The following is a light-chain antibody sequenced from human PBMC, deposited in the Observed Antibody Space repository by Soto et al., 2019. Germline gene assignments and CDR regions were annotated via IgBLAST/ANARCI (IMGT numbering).Light chain of an antibody. Sequence: EIVLTQSPGTLSLSPGERATLSCRASQSVSSSYLAWYQQKPGQAPRLLIYGASTRATGVTARFRGGGSGTEFTLTISRLEPEDFAVYYCQQYGSSPPSVTFGQGTRLEIK. J-gene: IGKJ5*01. CDR1: QSVSSSY. CDR2: GAS. V-gene: IGKV3-20*01. CDR3: QQYGSSPPSVT.